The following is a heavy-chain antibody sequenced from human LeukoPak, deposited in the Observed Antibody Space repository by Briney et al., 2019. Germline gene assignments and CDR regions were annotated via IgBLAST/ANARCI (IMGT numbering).Heavy chain of an antibody. CDR2: ISSSSNYI. Sequence: GGSLRLSCAASGFTFSSYSMNWVRQAPGKGLEWVSFISSSSNYIYYTDSLKGRFTISRDNAKNSLYLQMNSLRAEDTAVYYCARELGGITGLGNYGMDFWGQGTTVTVSS. D-gene: IGHD3-16*01. CDR3: ARELGGITGLGNYGMDF. CDR1: GFTFSSYS. V-gene: IGHV3-21*01. J-gene: IGHJ6*02.